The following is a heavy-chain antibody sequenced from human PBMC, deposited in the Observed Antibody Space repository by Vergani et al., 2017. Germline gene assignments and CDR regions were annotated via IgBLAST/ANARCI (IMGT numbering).Heavy chain of an antibody. CDR2: ISSNGGST. V-gene: IGHV3-64D*06. CDR3: VIAGARDAFDI. D-gene: IGHD1-26*01. J-gene: IGHJ3*02. CDR1: GFTFRSYA. Sequence: EVQLVESGGGLVQPGGSLRLSCSASGFTFRSYAMHWVRQAPGKGLEYVSAISSNGGSTYYADSVKGRFTISRDNSKNTLYLQMSSLRADDTAVYYCVIAGARDAFDIWGQGTMVTVSS.